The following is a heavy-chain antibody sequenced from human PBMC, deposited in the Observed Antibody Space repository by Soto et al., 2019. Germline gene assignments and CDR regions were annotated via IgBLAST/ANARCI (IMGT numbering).Heavy chain of an antibody. J-gene: IGHJ4*02. CDR1: GVTLNNYA. Sequence: GSLRRSCVASGVTLNNYAMSWVRQAPGRGLEWVSSINNGGDNIYYADSVKGRFTISRDNSKSTLYLQMNSLRAEDTAVYYCAKTFLARYCSSSICYDPADYFDSWGQGTLVTVSS. CDR2: INNGGDNI. D-gene: IGHD2-2*01. CDR3: AKTFLARYCSSSICYDPADYFDS. V-gene: IGHV3-23*01.